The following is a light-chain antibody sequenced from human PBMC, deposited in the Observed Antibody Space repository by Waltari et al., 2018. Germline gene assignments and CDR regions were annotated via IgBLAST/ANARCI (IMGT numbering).Light chain of an antibody. CDR2: RDT. CDR3: QAWDTTTVV. V-gene: IGLV3-1*01. CDR1: KLGDKN. Sequence: SYEVTQPPSVSVSPGQTASITCSGDKLGDKNVYWYHQKPGQSPVLVIYRDTSRPAGIPGRFSGSNSGNTATLTIGGTQTMDEADYYCQAWDTTTVVFGGGTRLTVL. J-gene: IGLJ2*01.